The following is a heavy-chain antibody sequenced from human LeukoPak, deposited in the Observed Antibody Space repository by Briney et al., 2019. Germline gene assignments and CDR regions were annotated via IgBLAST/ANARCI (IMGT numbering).Heavy chain of an antibody. D-gene: IGHD6-13*01. CDR1: GFTFSNYG. Sequence: PGGSLRLSCAASGFTFSNYGMSWVRQAPGKGLEWVSAISDSGAGTYYADSVKGRFTISRDNSKNTLYLQMNSLRAGDTAVYYCAKDRVATERYYMDVWGKGTTVTISS. CDR3: AKDRVATERYYMDV. CDR2: ISDSGAGT. J-gene: IGHJ6*03. V-gene: IGHV3-23*01.